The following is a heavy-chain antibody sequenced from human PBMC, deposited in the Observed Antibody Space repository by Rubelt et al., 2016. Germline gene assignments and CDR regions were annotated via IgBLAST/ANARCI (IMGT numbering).Heavy chain of an antibody. D-gene: IGHD4-23*01. CDR1: GFTFSSYS. CDR3: ARDLLNGGWFDY. Sequence: VQLVESGGGVVQPGRSLRLSCAASGFTFSSYSLNWVRQAPGKGLEWVSSISSSSSTIYYADSVKGRFTISSDNAQNSLYLQMNSLRAEDTAVYYCARDLLNGGWFDYWGQGTMVTVSS. V-gene: IGHV3-48*04. J-gene: IGHJ4*02. CDR2: ISSSSSTI.